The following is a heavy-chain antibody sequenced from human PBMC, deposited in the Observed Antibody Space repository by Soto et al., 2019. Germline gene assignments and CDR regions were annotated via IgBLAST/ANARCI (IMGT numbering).Heavy chain of an antibody. Sequence: SETLSLTCTVSGGSISSGGYYWSWIRQHPGKGLEWIGYIYYSGSTYYNPSLKSRVTISVDTSKNQFSLKLSSVTAADTAVYYCARGKFPKEKYCSSTSCPNWFDPWGQGTLVTSPQ. CDR1: GGSISSGGYY. CDR3: ARGKFPKEKYCSSTSCPNWFDP. J-gene: IGHJ5*02. CDR2: IYYSGST. D-gene: IGHD2-2*01. V-gene: IGHV4-61*08.